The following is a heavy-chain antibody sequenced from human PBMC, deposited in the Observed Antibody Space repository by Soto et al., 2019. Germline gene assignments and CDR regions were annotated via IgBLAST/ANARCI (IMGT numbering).Heavy chain of an antibody. CDR3: AKEGSGGSGWYDYFDY. CDR1: GGAIRSYY. CDR2: IYHSGST. J-gene: IGHJ4*02. V-gene: IGHV4-59*01. D-gene: IGHD6-19*01. Sequence: QVQLQESGPGLVKLSETLSLTCTVSGGAIRSYYWSWIRQSPGKGLEWIGYIYHSGSTNYNPSLRSRVTISVDTSKNQFSLKLSSVTAADTAVYYCAKEGSGGSGWYDYFDYWGQGTLVTVSS.